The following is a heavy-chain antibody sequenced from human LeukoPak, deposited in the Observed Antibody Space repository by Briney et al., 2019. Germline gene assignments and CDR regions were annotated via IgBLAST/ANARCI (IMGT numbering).Heavy chain of an antibody. Sequence: GGSLRLSCAASGFTFSSYSMNWVRQAPGKGLEWVSDISSSGDVTHYADSVKGRFTISRGSAKNSLFLQMNALRADDTAVYYCAKLDRALAIVLNAMGKKEIKYYFHADVWGKGTTVTVSS. CDR2: ISSSGDVT. J-gene: IGHJ6*04. V-gene: IGHV3-48*01. D-gene: IGHD2/OR15-2a*01. CDR1: GFTFSSYS. CDR3: AKLDRALAIVLNAMGKKEIKYYFHADV.